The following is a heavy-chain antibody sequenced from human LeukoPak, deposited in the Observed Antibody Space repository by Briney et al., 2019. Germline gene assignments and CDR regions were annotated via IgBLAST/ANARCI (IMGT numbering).Heavy chain of an antibody. J-gene: IGHJ4*02. CDR1: GFTFSTYW. V-gene: IGHV3-74*01. CDR3: AKSRRAYCSGRSCLGLWDY. Sequence: GGSLRLSCAASGFTFSTYWMHWVRQAPGKGLVWVSRINSDESSTTYADSVKGRFTISRDNAKNTLYLQVNSLRAEDTAVYYCAKSRRAYCSGRSCLGLWDYWGQGTLVTVSS. CDR2: INSDESST. D-gene: IGHD2-15*01.